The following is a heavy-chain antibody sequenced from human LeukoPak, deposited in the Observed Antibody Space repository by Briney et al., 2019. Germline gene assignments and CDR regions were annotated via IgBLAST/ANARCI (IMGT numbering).Heavy chain of an antibody. CDR2: IYYSAST. CDR1: GGSISSYY. J-gene: IGHJ4*02. V-gene: IGHV4-59*01. D-gene: IGHD3-22*01. CDR3: ARTHDSSGYYYFDY. Sequence: PSETLSLTCTVSGGSISSYYWSWIRQPPGKGLEWIGYIYYSASTNYNPSLKSRVTISVDTSKNQFSLKLSSVTAADTAVYYCARTHDSSGYYYFDYWGQGTLVTVSS.